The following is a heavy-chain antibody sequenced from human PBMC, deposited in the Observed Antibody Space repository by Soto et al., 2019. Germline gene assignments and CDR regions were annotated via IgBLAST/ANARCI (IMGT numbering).Heavy chain of an antibody. J-gene: IGHJ5*02. CDR2: IYHSGST. V-gene: IGHV4-38-2*02. CDR3: ARDFPLLGYCSSTSCYSRFDP. Sequence: SETLSLTCAVSGYSISSGYYWGWIRQPPGKGLEWIGSIYHSGSTYYNPSLKSRVTISVDTSKNQFSLKLSSVTAADTAVYYCARDFPLLGYCSSTSCYSRFDPWGQGTLVTVS. CDR1: GYSISSGYY. D-gene: IGHD2-2*02.